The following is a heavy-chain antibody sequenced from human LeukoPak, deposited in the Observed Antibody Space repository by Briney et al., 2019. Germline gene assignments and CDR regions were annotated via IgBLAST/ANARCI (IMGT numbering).Heavy chain of an antibody. CDR2: ISTTSLHI. Sequence: GGSLRLSCAASGFTFNSYSMNWVRQAPGKGLEWVSSISTTSLHIYYADSLRGRFTISRDNAKNSLYLQMNSLRAEDTALYYCARDDPRAPDAFDIWGQGTMVTVSS. J-gene: IGHJ3*02. CDR1: GFTFNSYS. CDR3: ARDDPRAPDAFDI. V-gene: IGHV3-21*01.